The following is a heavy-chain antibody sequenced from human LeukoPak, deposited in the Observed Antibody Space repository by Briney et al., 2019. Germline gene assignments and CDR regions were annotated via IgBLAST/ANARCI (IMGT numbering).Heavy chain of an antibody. CDR2: ISYDGSNK. CDR3: ARDIKQQLVYYFDY. J-gene: IGHJ4*02. CDR1: GFTFSTYA. D-gene: IGHD6-13*01. V-gene: IGHV3-30*04. Sequence: PGGSLRLSCAASGFTFSTYAMHWVRQAPGKGLEWVAIISYDGSNKYYADSVKGRFTISRDNSKNTLYLQMNSLRAEDTAVYYCARDIKQQLVYYFDYWGQGTLVTVSS.